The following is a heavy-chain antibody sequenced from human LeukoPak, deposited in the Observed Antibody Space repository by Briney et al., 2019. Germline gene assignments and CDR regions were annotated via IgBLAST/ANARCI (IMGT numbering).Heavy chain of an antibody. Sequence: PGGSLRLSCAASGFTFSSYSMNWVRQAPGKGLEWVSSISSSSSYIYYADSVKGRFTISRDNAKNSLYLQMNSLRAEDTAVYYCARAPPGYRGAFDIWGQGTMVTVSS. CDR3: ARAPPGYRGAFDI. D-gene: IGHD1-1*01. V-gene: IGHV3-21*01. CDR1: GFTFSSYS. CDR2: ISSSSSYI. J-gene: IGHJ3*02.